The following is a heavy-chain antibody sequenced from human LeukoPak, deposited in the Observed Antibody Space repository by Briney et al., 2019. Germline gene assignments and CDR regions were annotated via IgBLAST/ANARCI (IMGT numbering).Heavy chain of an antibody. CDR3: ARSVGSSGWIDY. Sequence: SETLSLTCTVSGGSFSSGSYHWSWIRQPPGKGLEWVGYIFYSGSTNYNPSLKSRVTISVDTSNNQFSLRLSSVTAADTGVYYCARSVGSSGWIDYWGQGTLVTVSS. V-gene: IGHV4-61*01. CDR1: GGSFSSGSYH. CDR2: IFYSGST. D-gene: IGHD6-19*01. J-gene: IGHJ4*02.